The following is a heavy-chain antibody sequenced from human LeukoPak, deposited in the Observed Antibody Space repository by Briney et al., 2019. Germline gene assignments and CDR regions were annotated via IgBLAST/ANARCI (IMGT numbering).Heavy chain of an antibody. J-gene: IGHJ4*02. Sequence: SQTLSLTCTVSGCSIRSGSYYWSWIRQPAGKGLEWIGRIYTSGSTNYNPSLKSRVTISVDTSKNQFSLKLSSVTAADTAVYYCARDPAYYYVSGGSSFDYWGQGTLVTVSS. CDR1: GCSIRSGSYY. V-gene: IGHV4-61*02. CDR2: IYTSGST. CDR3: ARDPAYYYVSGGSSFDY. D-gene: IGHD3-22*01.